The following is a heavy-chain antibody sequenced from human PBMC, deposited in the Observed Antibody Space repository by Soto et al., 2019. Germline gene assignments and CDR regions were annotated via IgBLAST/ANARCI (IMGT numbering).Heavy chain of an antibody. CDR3: ARDGAVPLLPKFDY. J-gene: IGHJ4*02. V-gene: IGHV3-33*01. CDR2: IWYDGSNK. Sequence: GGSLRLSCAASGFTFSSYGMHWVRQAPGKGLEWVAVIWYDGSNKYYADSVKGRFTISRDNSKNTLYLQMNSLRAEDTAVYYCARDGAVPLLPKFDYWGQGTLVTVSS. CDR1: GFTFSSYG. D-gene: IGHD2-2*01.